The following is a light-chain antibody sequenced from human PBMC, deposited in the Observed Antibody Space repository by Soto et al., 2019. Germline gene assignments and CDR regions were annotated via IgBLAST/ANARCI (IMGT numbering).Light chain of an antibody. V-gene: IGKV1-17*01. CDR3: LQHNNYPPIT. J-gene: IGKJ5*01. CDR2: AAS. Sequence: DIQMTQSPSSLSASVGDRVTITCRASHGIRNDLAWYQQKPGKAPKRLIYAASSLQSGVPSRFSGSGSGTEFTLTISSLQPEDFATYYCLQHNNYPPITFGQGTRLEIK. CDR1: HGIRND.